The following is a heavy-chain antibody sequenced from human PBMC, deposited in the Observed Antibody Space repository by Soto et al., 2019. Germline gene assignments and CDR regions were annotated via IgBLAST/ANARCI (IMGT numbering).Heavy chain of an antibody. CDR1: GFTFSSYG. CDR3: ARENNAFWSGYSYYFDY. Sequence: QVQLVESGGGVVQPGRSLRLSCAASGFTFSSYGMHWVRQAPGKGLEWVAVIWYDGSNKYYADSVKGRFTISRDNSKNTLYLQMNSLRAEDTAVYYCARENNAFWSGYSYYFDYWGQGTLVTVSS. V-gene: IGHV3-33*01. J-gene: IGHJ4*02. D-gene: IGHD3-3*01. CDR2: IWYDGSNK.